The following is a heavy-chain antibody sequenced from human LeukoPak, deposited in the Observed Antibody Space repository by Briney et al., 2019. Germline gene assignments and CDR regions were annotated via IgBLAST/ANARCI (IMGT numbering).Heavy chain of an antibody. J-gene: IGHJ4*02. D-gene: IGHD3-22*01. CDR3: ARAPMIVVVFPPRLDY. CDR1: GYTFTGYY. V-gene: IGHV1-2*02. Sequence: ASVKVSCKTSGYTFTGYYMHWVRQAPRQGLEWMGWINPNTGGTNYAQKFQGRVTMTSDTSISTAYMELSSLRSDDTAVYYCARAPMIVVVFPPRLDYWGQGTLVTVSS. CDR2: INPNTGGT.